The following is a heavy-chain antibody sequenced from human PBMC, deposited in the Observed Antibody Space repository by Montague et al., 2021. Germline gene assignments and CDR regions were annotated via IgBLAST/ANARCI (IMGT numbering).Heavy chain of an antibody. V-gene: IGHV4-38-2*02. Sequence: SETLSLTCTVSRSLINSDYYWGCIRQPPGKGLEWMGSVSHGGRTXYNPSLKSRVTISVDTSNNHFSLKLSSVTAADTAMYYCARERDRYYYMDIWGKGTTITVSS. J-gene: IGHJ6*03. CDR1: RSLINSDYY. CDR3: ARERDRYYYMDI. CDR2: VSHGGRT.